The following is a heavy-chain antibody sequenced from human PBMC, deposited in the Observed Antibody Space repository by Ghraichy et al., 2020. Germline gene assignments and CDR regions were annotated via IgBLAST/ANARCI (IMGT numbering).Heavy chain of an antibody. CDR1: GLTFSSYA. J-gene: IGHJ4*02. Sequence: GGSLRLSCAASGLTFSSYAMSWVRQAPGKGLEWVSGLSGSGGSTYYADSVKGRFTISRDNSKNTLYLQMDSLRDEDTAVYYCARLPTGVTARWPGYWVQGT. CDR3: ARLPTGVTARWPGY. V-gene: IGHV3-23*01. D-gene: IGHD4-23*01. CDR2: LSGSGGST.